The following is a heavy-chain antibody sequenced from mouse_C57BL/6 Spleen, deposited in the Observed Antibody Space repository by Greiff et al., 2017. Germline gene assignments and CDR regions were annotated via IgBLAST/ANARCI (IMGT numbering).Heavy chain of an antibody. V-gene: IGHV1-9*01. CDR3: ARYGSTYGNYAAWFAY. CDR2: ILPGRGST. CDR1: GYTFTGYW. Sequence: QVQLQQSGAELMKPGASVKLSCKATGYTFTGYWLEWVKQRPGHGLEWIGEILPGRGSTNYNGKLKGKATLTADTSSKPACMQLSSLTTEDSASYYCARYGSTYGNYAAWFAYWGQGTLVTVSA. J-gene: IGHJ3*01. D-gene: IGHD2-1*01.